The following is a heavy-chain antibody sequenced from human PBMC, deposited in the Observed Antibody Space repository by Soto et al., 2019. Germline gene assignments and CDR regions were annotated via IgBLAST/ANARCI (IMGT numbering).Heavy chain of an antibody. CDR3: AKNRRTNWFDP. Sequence: SETLSLTCAISGDAVIISDWWTCVRQVPGGGLEWIGEVFHTGETSYNPSLERRVTMSVDKSNNLFSLTLTSVTAADTAFYYCAKNRRTNWFDPWGQGILVTVSS. J-gene: IGHJ5*02. CDR1: GDAVIISDW. CDR2: VFHTGET. V-gene: IGHV4-4*02.